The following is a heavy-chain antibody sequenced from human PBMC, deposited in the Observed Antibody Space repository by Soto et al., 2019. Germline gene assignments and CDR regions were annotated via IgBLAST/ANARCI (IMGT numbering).Heavy chain of an antibody. CDR1: GFSFSSYC. J-gene: IGHJ4*02. V-gene: IGHV3-33*01. D-gene: IGHD2-2*01. CDR2: IWFDGSNK. CDR3: ARDTGSSASFDY. Sequence: GGSLRLSCAASGFSFSSYCLHWVRQAPGKGLEWVAVIWFDGSNKYYADSVKGRFTISRDNSKNTLYLQMNSLRAEDTAVYYCARDTGSSASFDYWGQGTLVTVSS.